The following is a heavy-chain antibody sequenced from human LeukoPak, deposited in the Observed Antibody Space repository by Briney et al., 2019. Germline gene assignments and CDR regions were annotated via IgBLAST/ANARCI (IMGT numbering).Heavy chain of an antibody. V-gene: IGHV1-46*01. J-gene: IGHJ4*02. CDR3: ARDNDPYSTSSFDY. D-gene: IGHD6-6*01. CDR1: GYTFTNYY. Sequence: ASVKVSCKASGYTFTNYYIHWVRQAPGQGLEWMGITDPIGGSTNYAQKFQGRVTMTRDTSTSTVYMELSSLRSEDSAVYYCARDNDPYSTSSFDYWGQGTLVTVSS. CDR2: TDPIGGST.